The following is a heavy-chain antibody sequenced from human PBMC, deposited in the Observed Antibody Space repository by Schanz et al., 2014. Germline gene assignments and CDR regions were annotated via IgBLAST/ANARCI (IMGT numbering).Heavy chain of an antibody. CDR2: IGGDASRT. D-gene: IGHD3-10*01. CDR3: ARPPPLVRGIAGWFGP. J-gene: IGHJ5*02. Sequence: EVHLVESGGGLVQPGGSLRLSCAASGFTFITFAMSWVRQAPGKGPEWVSAIGGDASRTYYADSVKGRFTISRDNSKSTLYPQMNTLRPDDPAVYYCARPPPLVRGIAGWFGPWGQGSLVTVSS. V-gene: IGHV3-23*04. CDR1: GFTFITFA.